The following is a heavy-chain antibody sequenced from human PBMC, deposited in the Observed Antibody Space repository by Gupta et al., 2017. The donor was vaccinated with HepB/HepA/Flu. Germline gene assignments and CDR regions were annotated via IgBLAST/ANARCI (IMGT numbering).Heavy chain of an antibody. CDR1: GFTFSSYA. J-gene: IGHJ6*02. V-gene: IGHV3-30-3*01. CDR3: ASSGGMDV. Sequence: QVQLVESGGGVVQPGRSLRLSCAASGFTFSSYAMHWVRQAPGKGLEWVAVISYDGSNKYYADSVKVRFTISRDNSKNTLYLQMNSLRAEDTAVYYCASSGGMDVWGQGTTVTVSS. CDR2: ISYDGSNK.